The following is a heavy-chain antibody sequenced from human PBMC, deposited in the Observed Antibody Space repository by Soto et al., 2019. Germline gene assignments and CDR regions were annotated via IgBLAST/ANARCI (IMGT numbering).Heavy chain of an antibody. V-gene: IGHV4-30-4*01. CDR2: IYYSGST. CDR1: GGSISSGDYY. CDR3: ASYVWGSYRYPAGYYFDY. Sequence: SETLSLTCTVSGGSISSGDYYWSWIRQPPGKGLEWIGYIYYSGSTYYNPSLKSRVTISVDPSKNQFSLKLSSVTAADTAVYYCASYVWGSYRYPAGYYFDYWGQGTLVTVSS. J-gene: IGHJ4*02. D-gene: IGHD3-16*02.